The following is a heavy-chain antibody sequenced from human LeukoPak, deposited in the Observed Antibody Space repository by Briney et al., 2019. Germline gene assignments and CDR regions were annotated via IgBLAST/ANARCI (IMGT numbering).Heavy chain of an antibody. J-gene: IGHJ5*02. CDR2: IYYSGST. V-gene: IGHV4-59*01. Sequence: SETLSLTCTVSGGSISSYYWSWIRQPPGKGLEWIGYIYYSGSTNYNPSLKSRVTMSVDTSKNQFSLKLSSVTAADTAVYYCARMMNHCGGDCYPRWFDPWGQGTLVTVSS. CDR3: ARMMNHCGGDCYPRWFDP. CDR1: GGSISSYY. D-gene: IGHD2-21*02.